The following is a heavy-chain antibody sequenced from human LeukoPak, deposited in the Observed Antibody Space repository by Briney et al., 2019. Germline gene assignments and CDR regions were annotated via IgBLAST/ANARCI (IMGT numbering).Heavy chain of an antibody. V-gene: IGHV5-51*01. J-gene: IGHJ4*02. D-gene: IGHD3-9*01. CDR1: GYSFTSYW. Sequence: GESLKISCKGSGYSFTSYWIGWVRQMPGKGLEWMGIIYPGDSDTRYSPSFQCQVTISADKSISTASLQWSSLQASDTAMYYCARRPYDILTGYHHYFDYWGQGTLVTVSS. CDR2: IYPGDSDT. CDR3: ARRPYDILTGYHHYFDY.